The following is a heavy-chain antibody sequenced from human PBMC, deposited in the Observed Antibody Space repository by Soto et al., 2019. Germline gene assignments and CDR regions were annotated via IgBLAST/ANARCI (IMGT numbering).Heavy chain of an antibody. CDR3: ARDRDDLEGCSGNKCYSYYGMDV. CDR2: IYYSGST. J-gene: IGHJ6*02. CDR1: AGSISSYY. Sequence: SETLSLTCTVSAGSISSYYWSWIRQPPGKGLEWIGYIYYSGSTNYNPSLKSRVTISIDTSKNQFSLKLSSVTAADTAVYYCARDRDDLEGCSGNKCYSYYGMDVWGQGTTVTVSS. D-gene: IGHD2-15*01. V-gene: IGHV4-59*01.